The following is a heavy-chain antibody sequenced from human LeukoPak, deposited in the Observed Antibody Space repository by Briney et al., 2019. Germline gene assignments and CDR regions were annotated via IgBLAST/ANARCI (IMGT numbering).Heavy chain of an antibody. D-gene: IGHD3-3*01. V-gene: IGHV3-11*01. J-gene: IGHJ6*02. CDR1: GFTFSDYY. Sequence: GGSLRLSCAASGFTFSDYYMSWIRQAPRKGLEWVSYISSSGSTIYYADSVKGRFTISRDNAKNSLSMQMNSMRAEDMAVYYCARDWGRLEWLLDDYYYGMDVWGQGTTVTVSS. CDR3: ARDWGRLEWLLDDYYYGMDV. CDR2: ISSSGSTI.